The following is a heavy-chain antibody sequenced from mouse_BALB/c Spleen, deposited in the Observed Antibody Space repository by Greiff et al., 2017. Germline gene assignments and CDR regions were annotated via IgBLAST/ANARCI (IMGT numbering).Heavy chain of an antibody. V-gene: IGHV5-6-4*01. D-gene: IGHD2-1*01. CDR2: ISSGGSYT. J-gene: IGHJ2*01. CDR3: TREDGNYIFDY. CDR1: GFTFSSYT. Sequence: EVKVVESGGGLVKPGGSLKLSCAASGFTFSSYTMSWVRQTPEKRLEWVATISSGGSYTYYPDSVKGRFTISRDNAKNTLYLQMSSLKSEDTAMYYCTREDGNYIFDYWGQGTTLTVSS.